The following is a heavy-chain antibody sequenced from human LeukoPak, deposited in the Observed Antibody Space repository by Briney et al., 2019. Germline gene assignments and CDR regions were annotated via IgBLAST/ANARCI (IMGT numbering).Heavy chain of an antibody. CDR1: GFTLSSYW. CDR3: VQSSPTIDY. CDR2: INSDGSST. Sequence: GGSLRLSCVPSGFTLSSYWMHWVRQPPGKGLVWVSRINSDGSSTTYADSVKGRFTISRDNAKNTLWLQMNSLRAEDTAVYYCVQSSPTIDYWGQGTLVTVSS. V-gene: IGHV3-74*01. D-gene: IGHD5-12*01. J-gene: IGHJ4*02.